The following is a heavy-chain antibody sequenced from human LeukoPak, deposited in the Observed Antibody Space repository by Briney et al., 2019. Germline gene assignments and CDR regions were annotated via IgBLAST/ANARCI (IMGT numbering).Heavy chain of an antibody. J-gene: IGHJ4*02. D-gene: IGHD6-13*01. V-gene: IGHV3-30*18. CDR2: ISYDGGDQ. CDR1: GFTFSSYS. CDR3: AKGLPHSVRWYYFDY. Sequence: GGSLRLSCAASGFTFSSYSMNWVRQAPGKGLEWVALISYDGGDQFYEDSVKGRFTISRDNSKNTLYLQMNSLRAEDTAVYYCAKGLPHSVRWYYFDYWGQGTLVIVSS.